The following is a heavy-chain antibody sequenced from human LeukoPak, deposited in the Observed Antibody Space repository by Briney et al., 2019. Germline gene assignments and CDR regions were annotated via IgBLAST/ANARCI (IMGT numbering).Heavy chain of an antibody. CDR3: ARGHSSSSDYYYYYMDV. D-gene: IGHD6-6*01. V-gene: IGHV1-69*05. CDR2: IIPIFGTA. CDR1: GGTFSSYA. J-gene: IGHJ6*03. Sequence: SVKVSCKASGGTFSSYAISWVRQAPGQGLEWMGGIIPIFGTANYAQKFQGRFTITTDESTSTAYMELSSLRSEDTAVYYCARGHSSSSDYYYYYMDVWGKGTTVTVSS.